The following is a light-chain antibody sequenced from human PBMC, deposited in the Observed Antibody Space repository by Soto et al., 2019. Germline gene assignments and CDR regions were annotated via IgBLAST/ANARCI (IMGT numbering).Light chain of an antibody. CDR3: QQYNNWPYT. CDR2: GAS. CDR1: QSVSIN. Sequence: EIVMTQSPVTLSVFLGERATLSCRASQSVSINLAWYQQKAGQAPRLLIYGASTRATGIPARFSGSGSGTEFTLTISGLQSEDFAVYYCQQYNNWPYTFGQGTKLEIK. J-gene: IGKJ2*01. V-gene: IGKV3D-15*01.